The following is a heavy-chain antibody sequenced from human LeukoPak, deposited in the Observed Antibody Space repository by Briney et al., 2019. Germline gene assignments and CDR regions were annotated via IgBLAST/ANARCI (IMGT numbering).Heavy chain of an antibody. V-gene: IGHV4-59*08. J-gene: IGHJ6*02. CDR1: GGSISSYY. CDR2: IYYSGST. CDR3: ARLAIAAAGTHYGMDV. Sequence: SETLSLTCTASGGSISSYYWSWIRQSPGKGLEWIGYIYYSGSTNYNPSLKSRVTISVDTSKNQFSLKLSSVTAADTAVYYCARLAIAAAGTHYGMDVWGQGTTVTVSS. D-gene: IGHD6-13*01.